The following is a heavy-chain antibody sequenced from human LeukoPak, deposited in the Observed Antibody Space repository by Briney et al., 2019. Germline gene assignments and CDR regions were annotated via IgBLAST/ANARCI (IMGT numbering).Heavy chain of an antibody. D-gene: IGHD4-17*01. V-gene: IGHV3-20*04. CDR1: GFTLSTYA. Sequence: PGGSLRLSCAASGFTLSTYAMNWVRQAPGKGLEWVSGINWNGGSTGYADSVKGRFTISRDNAKNSLYLQMNSLRAEDTALYYCARDYYGDSYFDYWGQGTLVTVSS. J-gene: IGHJ4*02. CDR2: INWNGGST. CDR3: ARDYYGDSYFDY.